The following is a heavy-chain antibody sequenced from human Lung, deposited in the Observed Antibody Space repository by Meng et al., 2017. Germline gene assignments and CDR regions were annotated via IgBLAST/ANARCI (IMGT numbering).Heavy chain of an antibody. CDR1: GFTFTDHW. CDR2: INRDGTKP. D-gene: IGHD5-12*01. Sequence: VHVVESGGVLVPPAGSVRVFCAASGFTFTDHWMHWLRQGPGKGLVWVSRINRDGTKPTYADSVTGRFTISRDNAKHKLYLQMNTLRAEDTAFYYCTNDRLNHWGQGALVTVSS. V-gene: IGHV3-74*02. CDR3: TNDRLNH. J-gene: IGHJ1*01.